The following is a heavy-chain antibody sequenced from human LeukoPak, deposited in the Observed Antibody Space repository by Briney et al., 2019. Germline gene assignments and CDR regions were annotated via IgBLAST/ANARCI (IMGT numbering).Heavy chain of an antibody. V-gene: IGHV3-23*01. J-gene: IGHJ4*02. D-gene: IGHD3-22*01. CDR1: RFTFSSYG. CDR3: AKGVEDSSGYYDYFDY. CDR2: ISGSGGST. Sequence: TGGSLRLSCAASRFTFSSYGMSWIRQAPGKGLESVSAISGSGGSTYYADSVKGRFTISRDNSKNTLYLQMNSLRAEGTALYYCAKGVEDSSGYYDYFDYWGQGTLVTVSS.